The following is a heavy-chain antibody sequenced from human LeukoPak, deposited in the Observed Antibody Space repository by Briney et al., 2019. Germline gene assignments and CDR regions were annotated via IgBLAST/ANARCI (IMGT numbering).Heavy chain of an antibody. CDR2: ISGNGGSI. CDR1: GFTFSNHA. J-gene: IGHJ4*02. V-gene: IGHV3-23*01. CDR3: ARGGVVGATKNYDC. Sequence: GGSLRLSCAASGFTFSNHAMSWLRQAPGKGLEWVSAISGNGGSIYYVDSVKGRFTISRDNSKNTLDLQMNSLRAEDTAVYYCARGGVVGATKNYDCWGQGALVTVSS. D-gene: IGHD1-26*01.